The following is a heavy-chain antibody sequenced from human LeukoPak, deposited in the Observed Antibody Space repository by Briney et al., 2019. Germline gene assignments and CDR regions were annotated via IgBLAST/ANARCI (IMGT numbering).Heavy chain of an antibody. CDR3: ARVGRIQYFDC. J-gene: IGHJ4*02. CDR1: EFTFSSYE. D-gene: IGHD5-18*01. Sequence: GGSLRLSCTASEFTFSSYEMNWVRQAPGKGLEWVSYISGGGDTTLYADSVKGRFTTSRDNAKKSLYLQMTSLRAEDTAVCYCARVGRIQYFDCWGQGTLVTVSS. V-gene: IGHV3-48*03. CDR2: ISGGGDTT.